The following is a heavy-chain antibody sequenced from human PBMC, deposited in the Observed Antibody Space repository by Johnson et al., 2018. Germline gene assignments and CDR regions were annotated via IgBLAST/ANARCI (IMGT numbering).Heavy chain of an antibody. V-gene: IGHV3-33*08. D-gene: IGHD3-3*01. CDR2: IWYDGSNK. J-gene: IGHJ6*03. CDR3: VRDGYTEWGYYYYYMDV. Sequence: QVQLQQWGAGLLKPSETLSLTCAAYVGSFSGYYWSWIRQPPGKGLEWVAVIWYDGSNKYYADSVKGRFTISRDNSKNTLYLQMNSLRAEDTAVYYCVRDGYTEWGYYYYYMDVWGKGTTVTVSS. CDR1: VGSFSGYY.